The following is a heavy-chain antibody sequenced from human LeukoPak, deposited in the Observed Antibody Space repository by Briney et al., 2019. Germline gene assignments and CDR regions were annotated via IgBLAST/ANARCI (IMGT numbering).Heavy chain of an antibody. CDR2: IYPGDSDT. V-gene: IGHV5-51*01. CDR3: ARQGRYYYDSSGYYSTFDY. Sequence: GESLKISCKASGYSFTTYWIGWVRQMPGKGLEWMGIIYPGDSDTRYSPSFQGQVTISADKSISTAYLQWSSLKASDTAMYYCARQGRYYYDSSGYYSTFDYWGQGTLVTVSS. CDR1: GYSFTTYW. J-gene: IGHJ4*02. D-gene: IGHD3-22*01.